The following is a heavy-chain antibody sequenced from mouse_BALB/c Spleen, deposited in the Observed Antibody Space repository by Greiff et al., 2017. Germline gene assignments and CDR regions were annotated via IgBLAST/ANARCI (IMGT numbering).Heavy chain of an antibody. CDR2: IDPENGDT. CDR3: KALTTAVARGY. V-gene: IGHV14-4*02. CDR1: GFTFKDTY. J-gene: IGHJ2*01. Sequence: VQLQQSGAELVKPGASVKLSCTASGFTFKDTYMHWVKQRPEQGLEWIGRIDPENGDTEYAPKFQGKATMTADTSSNTADLQLSSLTSEDTAVYYGKALTTAVARGYWGQGTTLTVSS. D-gene: IGHD1-1*01.